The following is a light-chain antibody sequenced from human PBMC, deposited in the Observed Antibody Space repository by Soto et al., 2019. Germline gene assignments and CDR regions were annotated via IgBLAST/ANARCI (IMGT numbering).Light chain of an antibody. Sequence: QSALTQPASVSGSPGQSITISCTGTSSDVGAYDFVSWYQQHPDKAPKLMIYEVSNRPSGVSHRFSGSKSVNTATLTISGLQAEDEAEYYCSSYTTSSTRVFGTGTKLTVL. CDR2: EVS. CDR1: SSDVGAYDF. CDR3: SSYTTSSTRV. V-gene: IGLV2-14*03. J-gene: IGLJ1*01.